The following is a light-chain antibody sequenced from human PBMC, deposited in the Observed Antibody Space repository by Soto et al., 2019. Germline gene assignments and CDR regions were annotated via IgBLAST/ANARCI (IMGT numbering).Light chain of an antibody. CDR2: EVS. CDR3: TSYTVSTTVL. V-gene: IGLV2-14*01. J-gene: IGLJ2*01. CDR1: NSDIGGFPY. Sequence: QSALTQPASVSGSPGQSITISCTGTNSDIGGFPYVSWYQQHPGKAPKLMIYEVSNRPSGVSNRFSGSKSGNTASLTISGLQAEDEADYYCTSYTVSTTVLFGGGTQLTV.